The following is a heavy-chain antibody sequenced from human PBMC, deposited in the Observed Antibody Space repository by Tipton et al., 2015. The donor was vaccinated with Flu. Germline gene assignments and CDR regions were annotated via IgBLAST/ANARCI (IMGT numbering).Heavy chain of an antibody. D-gene: IGHD3-10*01. CDR3: ARDLGMFPGRHGMDV. Sequence: LRLSCSVSGGSISSGTHYWSWIRQPAGKGLEWIGRINSSGSASYNPSLKSRVTISVDTSKNQYSLNLSSVTAADTAVYYCARDLGMFPGRHGMDVWGQGTTVTVSS. CDR2: INSSGSA. CDR1: GGSISSGTHY. J-gene: IGHJ6*02. V-gene: IGHV4-61*02.